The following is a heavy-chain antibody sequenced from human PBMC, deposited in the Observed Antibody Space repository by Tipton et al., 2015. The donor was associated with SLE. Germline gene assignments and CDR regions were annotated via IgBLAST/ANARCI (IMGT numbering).Heavy chain of an antibody. J-gene: IGHJ1*01. V-gene: IGHV3-53*01. Sequence: SLRLSCAASGFTVSSNYMSWVRQAPGKGLEWVSVIYSGGSTYYADSVKGRFTISRDNSKNTLYLQMNSLRAEDTAVYYCAKARIAAAGTPEYFQHWGQGTLVTVSS. CDR2: IYSGGST. D-gene: IGHD6-13*01. CDR3: AKARIAAAGTPEYFQH. CDR1: GFTVSSNY.